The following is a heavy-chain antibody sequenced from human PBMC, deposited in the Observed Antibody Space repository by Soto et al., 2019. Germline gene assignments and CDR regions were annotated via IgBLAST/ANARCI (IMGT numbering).Heavy chain of an antibody. J-gene: IGHJ6*02. CDR3: ARDGWVRAVAGTGYYYGMDV. CDR1: GFTFSSYS. CDR2: ISSSSSTI. V-gene: IGHV3-48*02. Sequence: TGGSLRLSCAASGFTFSSYSMNWVRQAPGKGLEWVSYISSSSSTIYYADSVKGRFTISRDNAKNSLYLQMNSLRDEDTAVYYCARDGWVRAVAGTGYYYGMDVWGQGTTVTLSS. D-gene: IGHD6-19*01.